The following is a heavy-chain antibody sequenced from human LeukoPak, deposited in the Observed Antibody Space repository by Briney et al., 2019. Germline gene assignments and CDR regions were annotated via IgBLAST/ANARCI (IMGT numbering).Heavy chain of an antibody. CDR3: ARDKGPITIPDCYYGMDV. J-gene: IGHJ6*02. V-gene: IGHV3-11*05. Sequence: GGSLRLSCAASGFTFSDYYMSWIRQAPGKGLEWVSYICSSSSYTNYADSVKGRFTISRDNAKNSLYLQMNSLRAEDTAVYYCARDKGPITIPDCYYGMDVWGQGTTVTVSS. D-gene: IGHD3-9*01. CDR2: ICSSSSYT. CDR1: GFTFSDYY.